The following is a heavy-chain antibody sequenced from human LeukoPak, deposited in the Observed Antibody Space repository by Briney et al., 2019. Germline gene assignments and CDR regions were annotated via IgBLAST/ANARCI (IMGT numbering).Heavy chain of an antibody. D-gene: IGHD5-24*01. V-gene: IGHV3-66*01. CDR2: LYSGGST. J-gene: IGHJ6*02. CDR1: GFTFSSNT. Sequence: GGSLRLSCAASGFTFSSNTMSWVRQAPGKGLEWVSLLYSGGSTYYADSVKGRFSISRDNSKNTLYLQMNSLRAEGTAVYYCASRDKGYYYGMDVWGQGTTVTVSS. CDR3: ASRDKGYYYGMDV.